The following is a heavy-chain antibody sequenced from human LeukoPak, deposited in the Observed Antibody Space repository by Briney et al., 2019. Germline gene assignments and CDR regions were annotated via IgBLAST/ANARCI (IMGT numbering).Heavy chain of an antibody. CDR3: AKDRSRDIFDY. CDR2: ISSSSSAM. D-gene: IGHD2-21*02. CDR1: GFIFSSYS. J-gene: IGHJ4*02. Sequence: GGSLRLSCAASGFIFSSYSMNWVRQAPGKGLEWVSYISSSSSAMYYAASVKGRFSISRDNAQNSLYLQMNSLRAEDTAVYYCAKDRSRDIFDYWGQGTLVTVSS. V-gene: IGHV3-48*01.